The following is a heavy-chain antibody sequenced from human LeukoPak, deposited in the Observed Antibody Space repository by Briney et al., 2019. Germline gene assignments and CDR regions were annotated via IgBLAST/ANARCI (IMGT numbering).Heavy chain of an antibody. CDR3: ARKVVNTPAAFDI. J-gene: IGHJ3*02. Sequence: SVKVSCKASGGTFSSYAISWVRQAPGQGLEWTGRIIPIFGTANYAQKFQGRVTITTDESTSTAYMELSSLRSEDTAVYYCARKVVNTPAAFDIWGQGTMVTVSS. CDR1: GGTFSSYA. V-gene: IGHV1-69*05. CDR2: IIPIFGTA. D-gene: IGHD3-22*01.